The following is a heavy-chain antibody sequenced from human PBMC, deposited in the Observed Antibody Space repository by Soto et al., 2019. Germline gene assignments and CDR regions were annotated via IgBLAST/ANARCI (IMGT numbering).Heavy chain of an antibody. V-gene: IGHV3-33*01. CDR1: ESIFGGYG. J-gene: IGHJ4*01. CDR3: ARDGIGSVSFLGYLDY. CDR2: VRFDGSNI. D-gene: IGHD3-16*01. Sequence: QVQLVESGGGVVQPGRALRLSCAAPESIFGGYGMHWVCQAPGKGLEWGAVVRFDGSNINYGDVVLGRFTISRDNSKNMLYQEMNSEIFEDTALYYCARDGIGSVSFLGYLDYWGHGTLVTGS.